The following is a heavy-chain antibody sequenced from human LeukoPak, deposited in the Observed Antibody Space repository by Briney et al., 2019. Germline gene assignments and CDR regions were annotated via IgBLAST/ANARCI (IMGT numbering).Heavy chain of an antibody. V-gene: IGHV1-2*02. D-gene: IGHD2-15*01. CDR3: ARGKVGVDWYFDF. J-gene: IGHJ2*01. CDR2: IKPHTGDT. Sequence: ASVRVSCKTTGYTFTSFYLHWVRQAPGQGLEWMGWIKPHTGDTKYAQRFQGRVTMTRDTSISTAYMELNNLRSDDTAVYYCARGKVGVDWYFDFWGRGTLVSVSS. CDR1: GYTFTSFY.